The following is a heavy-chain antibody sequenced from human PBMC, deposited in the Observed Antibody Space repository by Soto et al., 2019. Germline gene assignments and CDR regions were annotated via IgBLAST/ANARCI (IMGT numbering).Heavy chain of an antibody. Sequence: HVQLVESGGGLVKPGGSLRLSCAGSGFTFNDYDMSWIRQVPGKGLEWVSYISSSGLQTNYAESVKGRFTISRYNAKNSLYLQMNSLRAEDTALYYCARAPLAVADRVEYWGQGTLVPVSS. CDR3: ARAPLAVADRVEY. CDR2: ISSSGLQT. V-gene: IGHV3-11*05. CDR1: GFTFNDYD. J-gene: IGHJ4*02. D-gene: IGHD6-19*01.